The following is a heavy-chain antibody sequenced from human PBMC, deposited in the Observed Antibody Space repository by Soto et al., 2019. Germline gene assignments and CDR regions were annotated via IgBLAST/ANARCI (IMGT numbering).Heavy chain of an antibody. CDR3: AKDRGEGAIFGLFDY. D-gene: IGHD3-3*01. V-gene: IGHV3-23*01. CDR1: GFTFSSYA. J-gene: IGHJ4*02. CDR2: ISGSGDST. Sequence: GGSLRLSCTASGFTFSSYAMSWVRQAPGKGLEWVSAISGSGDSTYYADSVKGRFTISRDNSKNTLYLQMNSLRAEDTAVYYCAKDRGEGAIFGLFDYWGQGTLVTVSS.